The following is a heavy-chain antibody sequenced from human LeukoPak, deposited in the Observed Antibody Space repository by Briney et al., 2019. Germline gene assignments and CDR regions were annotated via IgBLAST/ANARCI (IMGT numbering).Heavy chain of an antibody. V-gene: IGHV4-61*02. CDR2: IYTSGST. D-gene: IGHD3-3*01. J-gene: IGHJ4*02. Sequence: SETLSLTCTVSGGSISSGSYYWSWIRQPAGKGLEWIGRIYTSGSTNYNPSLKSRVTISVDTSKNQFSLKLSSVTAADTAVYYCARAYDFWSGFDYWGQGTLVTVSS. CDR1: GGSISSGSYY. CDR3: ARAYDFWSGFDY.